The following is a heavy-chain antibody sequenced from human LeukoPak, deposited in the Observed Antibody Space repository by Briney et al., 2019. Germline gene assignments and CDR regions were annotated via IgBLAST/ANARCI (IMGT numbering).Heavy chain of an antibody. D-gene: IGHD2-15*01. Sequence: GGSLRLSCAASGFPFSSYAMNWVRQAPGKGLEWVSVIAGSDGFTQYADSVKGRFTISRDNSKNTVYLQMNSLRAEDTAVYFCAKLDIVVVVSAKFHYWGQGTLVTVSS. V-gene: IGHV3-23*01. J-gene: IGHJ4*02. CDR2: IAGSDGFT. CDR1: GFPFSSYA. CDR3: AKLDIVVVVSAKFHY.